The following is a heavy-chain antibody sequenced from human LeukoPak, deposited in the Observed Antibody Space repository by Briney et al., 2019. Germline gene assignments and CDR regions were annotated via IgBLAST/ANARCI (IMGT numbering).Heavy chain of an antibody. D-gene: IGHD6-19*01. CDR2: IRYNGHEK. J-gene: IGHJ5*02. CDR3: AKDGVAVAGRDWYSWLVP. Sequence: GGSLRLFCAASGFTFSNYGMHWVRQAPGKGLEWVAFIRYNGHEKYYGDSVKGRFTISRDNSQNTLYLQMNSLRAEDTAVYFCAKDGVAVAGRDWYSWLVPWGQGTLVTVSS. V-gene: IGHV3-30*02. CDR1: GFTFSNYG.